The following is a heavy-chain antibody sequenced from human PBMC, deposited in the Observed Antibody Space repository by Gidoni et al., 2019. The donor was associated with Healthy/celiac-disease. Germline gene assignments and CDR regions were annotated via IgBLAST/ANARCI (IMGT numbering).Heavy chain of an antibody. CDR3: ASTSEGSGYYYGHY. CDR2: IYPGDSDT. J-gene: IGHJ4*02. CDR1: GYSFTSYW. V-gene: IGHV5-51*01. D-gene: IGHD3-22*01. Sequence: EVQLVQSGAAVKKTGESLKISCKDSGYSFTSYWIGWVRQMPGKGLEWMGIIYPGDSDTRYSQSFQGKVTISADKSISTAYRQWSSLKASDTAMYYCASTSEGSGYYYGHYWGQGTLVTVSS.